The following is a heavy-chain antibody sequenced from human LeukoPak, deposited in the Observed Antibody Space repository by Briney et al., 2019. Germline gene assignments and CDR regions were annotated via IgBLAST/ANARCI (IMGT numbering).Heavy chain of an antibody. CDR3: ATSKVTGYCSSTSCSRRLDY. CDR1: GFTFNIYA. CDR2: ISGSGHSP. D-gene: IGHD2-2*01. Sequence: GGSLRLSCAASGFTFNIYAMSWVRQAPGKGLEWVSAISGSGHSPYYADSVKGRFTISRDNSKSTLYLQMNSLRAEDTAVYYCATSKVTGYCSSTSCSRRLDYWGQGTLVTVSS. J-gene: IGHJ4*02. V-gene: IGHV3-23*01.